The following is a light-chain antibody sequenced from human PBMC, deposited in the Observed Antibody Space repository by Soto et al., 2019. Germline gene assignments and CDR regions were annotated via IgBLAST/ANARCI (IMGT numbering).Light chain of an antibody. CDR1: NSNIGNYY. J-gene: IGLJ2*01. CDR2: DNN. Sequence: QSVLTQPPSVFAAPGQSITISCSGNNSNIGNYYVSWYQQLPRRAPKLLIYDNNKRPSGIPDRFSASKSGTSATLGITGLQTGDEADYYCGTWDNSVTGGVVFGGGTKLTVL. CDR3: GTWDNSVTGGVV. V-gene: IGLV1-51*01.